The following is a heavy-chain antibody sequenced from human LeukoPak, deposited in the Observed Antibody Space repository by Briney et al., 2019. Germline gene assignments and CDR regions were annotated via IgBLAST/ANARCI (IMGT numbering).Heavy chain of an antibody. CDR3: AREKSTVLGVLIKYYFDY. CDR1: GGSISSGSYY. D-gene: IGHD3-3*01. J-gene: IGHJ4*02. V-gene: IGHV4-61*02. CDR2: IYTSGST. Sequence: SETLSLTCTASGGSISSGSYYWSWIRQPAGKGLEWIGRIYTSGSTNYNPSLKSRVTISVDTSKNQFSLKLSSVTAADTAVYYCAREKSTVLGVLIKYYFDYWGQGALVTVST.